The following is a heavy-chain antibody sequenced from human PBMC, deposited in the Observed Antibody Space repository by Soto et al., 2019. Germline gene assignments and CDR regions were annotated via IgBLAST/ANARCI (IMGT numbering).Heavy chain of an antibody. CDR2: MSYDGSNK. Sequence: GGSLRLSCAASGFTFNTYAMHWVRQAPGKGLEWVAVMSYDGSNKYYADSVKGRFTISRDTSKNTLYLQMNSLRVEDTAGYYCAKAEPMTLVGVVPGAFDYWGQGTLVTVSS. V-gene: IGHV3-30*18. CDR1: GFTFNTYA. D-gene: IGHD2-2*01. J-gene: IGHJ4*02. CDR3: AKAEPMTLVGVVPGAFDY.